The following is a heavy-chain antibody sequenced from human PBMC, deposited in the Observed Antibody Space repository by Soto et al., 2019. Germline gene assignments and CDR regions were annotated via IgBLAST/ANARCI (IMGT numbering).Heavy chain of an antibody. CDR1: GGSISSYY. CDR3: ARTPSSSWDYNFAY. V-gene: IGHV4-59*01. CDR2: IYYSGSA. J-gene: IGHJ4*02. Sequence: QVQLQESDPGLVKPSETLSLTCTVSGGSISSYYWSWIRQPPGKGLEWIGQIYYSGSANYNPSLESRVTISLDMSKNPISLRLSSVTAADTAVYYCARTPSSSWDYNFAYWGQGTLVTVSS. D-gene: IGHD6-13*01.